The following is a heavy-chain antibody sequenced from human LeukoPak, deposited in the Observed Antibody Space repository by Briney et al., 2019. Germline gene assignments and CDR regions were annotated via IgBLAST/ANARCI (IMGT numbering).Heavy chain of an antibody. V-gene: IGHV4-59*11. J-gene: IGHJ4*02. D-gene: IGHD3-10*01. CDR3: GRNLGSGRDH. CDR1: GDSISGPY. Sequence: SETLSLTCNVSGDSISGPYWHWIRQSPGRGLEWIGYTHYTGETNYNPSLKSRLTMSVDTSNNQVYLRLSSVTAADTAVYYCGRNLGSGRDHWGQGTLVTVSS. CDR2: THYTGET.